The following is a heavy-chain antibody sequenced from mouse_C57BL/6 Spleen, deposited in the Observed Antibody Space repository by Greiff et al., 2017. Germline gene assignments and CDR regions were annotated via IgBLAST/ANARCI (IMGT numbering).Heavy chain of an antibody. V-gene: IGHV5-9*01. CDR2: ISGGGGNT. Sequence: EVKLEESGGGLVKPGGSLKLSCAASGFTFSSYTMSWVRQTPEKRLEWVATISGGGGNTYYPDSVKGRFTISRDNAKNTLYLQVSSLRSEDTALYYCARQALITTVAPDWYFDVWGTGSTVTVSS. CDR3: ARQALITTVAPDWYFDV. CDR1: GFTFSSYT. D-gene: IGHD1-1*01. J-gene: IGHJ1*03.